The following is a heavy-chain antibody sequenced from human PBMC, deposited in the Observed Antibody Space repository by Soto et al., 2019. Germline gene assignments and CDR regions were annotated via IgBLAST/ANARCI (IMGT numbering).Heavy chain of an antibody. J-gene: IGHJ3*01. V-gene: IGHV3-23*01. CDR3: AKGFIVVVTVLRPDDAFDV. D-gene: IGHD2-21*02. CDR1: GFTFGNYA. Sequence: DVQLLESGGGLVQPGGSLRLACAASGFTFGNYAINWVRLAPGQGLEWVSGISGGGGSTYYADSVKGRFTIFRDTSKNTVFLQMNSLRADDTAVYYCAKGFIVVVTVLRPDDAFDVWGQGTMVTVSS. CDR2: ISGGGGST.